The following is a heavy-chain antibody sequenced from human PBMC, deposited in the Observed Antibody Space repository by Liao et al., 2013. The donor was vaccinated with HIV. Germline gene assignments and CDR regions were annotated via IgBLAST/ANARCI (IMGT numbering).Heavy chain of an antibody. V-gene: IGHV4-30-4*08. J-gene: IGHJ4*02. CDR3: ATEHYYDSSGYYYRHD. D-gene: IGHD3-22*01. CDR2: IYYSGST. CDR1: GGSISSGDYY. Sequence: QVQLQESGPGLVKPSQTLSLTCTVSGGSISSGDYYWSWIRQPPGKGLEWIGYIYYSGSTYYNPSLKSRVTISVDTSKNQFSLKLSSVTAADTAVYYCATEHYYDSSGYYYRHDWGQGTLVTVSS.